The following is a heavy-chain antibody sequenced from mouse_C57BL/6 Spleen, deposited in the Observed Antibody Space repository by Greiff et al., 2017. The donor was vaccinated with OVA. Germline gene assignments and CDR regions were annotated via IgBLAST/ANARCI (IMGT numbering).Heavy chain of an antibody. J-gene: IGHJ2*01. CDR3: AREEFYDYDGTSHFDY. Sequence: QVQLQQPGAELVKPGASVKMSCKASGYTFTSYWITWVKQRPGQGLEWIGDIYPGSGSTNYNEKFKSKATLTVDTSSSTAYMQLSSLTSEDSAVYYCAREEFYDYDGTSHFDYWGQGTTLTVSS. CDR1: GYTFTSYW. V-gene: IGHV1-55*01. CDR2: IYPGSGST. D-gene: IGHD2-4*01.